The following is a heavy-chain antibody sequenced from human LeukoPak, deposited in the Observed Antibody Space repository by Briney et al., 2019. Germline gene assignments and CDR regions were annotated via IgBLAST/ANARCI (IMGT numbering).Heavy chain of an antibody. CDR3: ARVQRGYSYNPLGYYYYYMDV. V-gene: IGHV3-30*04. Sequence: GGSLRLSCAASGFTFSSYAMHWVRQPPGKGLEWVAVISYDGSNKYYADSVKGRFTISRDNSKNTLYLQMNSLRAEDTAVYYCARVQRGYSYNPLGYYYYYMDVWGKGTTVTVSS. J-gene: IGHJ6*03. CDR2: ISYDGSNK. D-gene: IGHD5-18*01. CDR1: GFTFSSYA.